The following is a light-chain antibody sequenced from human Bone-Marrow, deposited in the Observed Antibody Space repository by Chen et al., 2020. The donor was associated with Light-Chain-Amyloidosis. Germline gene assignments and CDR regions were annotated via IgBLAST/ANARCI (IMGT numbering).Light chain of an antibody. J-gene: IGLJ3*02. CDR1: NIGSTS. CDR3: QVWDRSSDRPV. CDR2: DDS. Sequence: SYVLTPPPSVSVAPGQTATIARGGNNIGSTSVHWYQQTPGQAPLQVVYDDSDRPSGIPERLSGSNSGNTATLTISRVEAGDEADYYCQVWDRSSDRPVFGGGTKLTVL. V-gene: IGLV3-21*02.